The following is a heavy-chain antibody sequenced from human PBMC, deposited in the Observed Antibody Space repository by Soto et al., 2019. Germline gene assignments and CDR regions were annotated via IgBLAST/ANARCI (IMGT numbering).Heavy chain of an antibody. Sequence: EVQLLESGGGLVQPGGSLRLSCAAFGFTSKSYAMSWVRQAPGKGLEWVSGISGSGYYTYYADSVKGRFTISRDNSKNTVYLQMNGLRDEDTAVYYCARESGSGWNYFDYWGQGTLVTVSS. CDR3: ARESGSGWNYFDY. V-gene: IGHV3-23*01. D-gene: IGHD6-19*01. CDR2: ISGSGYYT. J-gene: IGHJ4*02. CDR1: GFTSKSYA.